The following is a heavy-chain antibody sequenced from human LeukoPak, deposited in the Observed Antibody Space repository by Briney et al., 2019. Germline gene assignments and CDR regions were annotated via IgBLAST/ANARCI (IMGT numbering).Heavy chain of an antibody. Sequence: ASVKVSCKASGYTFTSYYMHWVRQAPGQGLEWMGIINPSGGSTSYAQKFQGRVTITTDESTSTAYMELSSLRSEDTAVYYCARETETHAFDIWGQGTMVTVSS. CDR1: GYTFTSYY. V-gene: IGHV1-46*01. CDR2: INPSGGST. CDR3: ARETETHAFDI. J-gene: IGHJ3*02.